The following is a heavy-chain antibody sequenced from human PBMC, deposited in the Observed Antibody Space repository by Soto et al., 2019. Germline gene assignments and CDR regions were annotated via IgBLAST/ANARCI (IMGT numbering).Heavy chain of an antibody. Sequence: PSEPLSLTCTVPGGSVTGGGYFWSWICQLPGKGLEWIGYIYHTGSTFYNPSLKSRVTISLDTSKSQFSLSLTSVTAADTAMYFCAGSSERSMFDFWGPGTLVTVSS. CDR3: AGSSERSMFDF. V-gene: IGHV4-31*03. CDR2: IYHTGST. J-gene: IGHJ4*02. CDR1: GGSVTGGGYF. D-gene: IGHD2-2*01.